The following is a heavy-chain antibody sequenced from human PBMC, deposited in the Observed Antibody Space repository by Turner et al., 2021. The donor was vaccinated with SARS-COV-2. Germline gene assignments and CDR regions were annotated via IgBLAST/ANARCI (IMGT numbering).Heavy chain of an antibody. CDR3: AKGPWYYNDSSGLPYYFDY. CDR2: ISYDGSNK. V-gene: IGHV3-30*18. D-gene: IGHD3-22*01. Sequence: QLQLVDSGWGVLQPAWPLSLPGAACGFTFRSCGMHWVRKAPGRGLEGVAVISYDGSNKYYAESVKGRFTTSSDNSKTTQYLKMNSLRAEDTAVYYCAKGPWYYNDSSGLPYYFDYWGQGTLVTVSS. CDR1: GFTFRSCG. J-gene: IGHJ4*02.